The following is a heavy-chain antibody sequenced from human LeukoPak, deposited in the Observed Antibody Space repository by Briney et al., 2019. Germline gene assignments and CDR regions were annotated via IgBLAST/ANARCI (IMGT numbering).Heavy chain of an antibody. CDR2: INHSGST. V-gene: IGHV4-34*01. Sequence: SETLSLTCAVYGGSFSGYYWSWIRQPPGKGLEWLGEINHSGSTNYNPSLKSRVTISVDTSKNQFSLKLSSVTAADTAVYYCARGLGLRYFDWSKSWFDPWGQGTLVTVSS. CDR3: ARGLGLRYFDWSKSWFDP. J-gene: IGHJ5*02. CDR1: GGSFSGYY. D-gene: IGHD3-9*01.